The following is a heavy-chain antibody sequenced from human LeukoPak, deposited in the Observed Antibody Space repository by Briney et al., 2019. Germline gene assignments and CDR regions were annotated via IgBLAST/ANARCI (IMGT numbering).Heavy chain of an antibody. J-gene: IGHJ4*02. V-gene: IGHV1-2*02. CDR3: GTLLSNAAFDY. Sequence: ASVKVSCKASGYTFTGYYMHWVRQAPGQRLEWIGWINPNSGETNYAQKFQGRVTMTRDTSVSTAYMELTRLRSDETAVYYCGTLLSNAAFDYWGQGTLVTVSS. CDR2: INPNSGET. D-gene: IGHD6-25*01. CDR1: GYTFTGYY.